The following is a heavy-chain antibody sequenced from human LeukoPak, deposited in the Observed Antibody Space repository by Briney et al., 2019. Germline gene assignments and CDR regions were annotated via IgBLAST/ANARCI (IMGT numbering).Heavy chain of an antibody. V-gene: IGHV3-64*01. CDR2: ISSTGKST. J-gene: IGHJ4*02. CDR3: VRASTIYCNTPGCYFDH. D-gene: IGHD2/OR15-2a*01. CDR1: GFTFSDHA. Sequence: GGSLRLSCAASGFTFSDHAIHWVRQTPGKGLDFVSAISSTGKSTYYANSVKGRFTISRDNAKNTLYLQMGSLRAEDMAVYYCVRASTIYCNTPGCYFDHWGQGTLVTVSS.